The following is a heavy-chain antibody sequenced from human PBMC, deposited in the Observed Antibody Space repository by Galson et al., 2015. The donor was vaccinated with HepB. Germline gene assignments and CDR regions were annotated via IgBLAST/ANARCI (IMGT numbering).Heavy chain of an antibody. CDR3: VRAPGSVLMVYASAPDYWFDP. D-gene: IGHD2-8*01. CDR2: INPNSGGT. CDR1: GYTFTGYY. Sequence: SVKVSCKASGYTFTGYYMHWVRQAPGQGLEWMGWINPNSGGTNYAQKFQGRVTMTRDTSISTAYMELSRLRSDDTAVYYCVRAPGSVLMVYASAPDYWFDPWGQGTLVTVSS. J-gene: IGHJ5*02. V-gene: IGHV1-2*02.